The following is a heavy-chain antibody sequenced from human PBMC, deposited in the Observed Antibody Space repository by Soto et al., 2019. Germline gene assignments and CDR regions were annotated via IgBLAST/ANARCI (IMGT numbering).Heavy chain of an antibody. Sequence: GGSLRLACAASGVTFSGYAMSWVRQAPGKGLEWVSAISGSGGSTYYADSVKGRFTISRDNSKNTLYLQMNSLRAEDTAVYYCAKDTLGGDSYFDYWGQGTLVTVSS. CDR3: AKDTLGGDSYFDY. V-gene: IGHV3-23*01. CDR2: ISGSGGST. CDR1: GVTFSGYA. J-gene: IGHJ4*02. D-gene: IGHD2-21*02.